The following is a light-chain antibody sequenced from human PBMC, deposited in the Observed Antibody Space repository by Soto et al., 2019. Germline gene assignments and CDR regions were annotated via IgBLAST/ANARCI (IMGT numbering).Light chain of an antibody. V-gene: IGKV4-1*01. J-gene: IGKJ1*01. Sequence: DIVMTQSPDSLAVSLGERATINCKSSQSVLYTSVNRNYLAWYQQNPGQPPKLLIYWASTRESGVPDRFSGSGSGTDFTLTVSSLQAEDVAVYYCQQYHSTPWTFGQGTKVEIK. CDR3: QQYHSTPWT. CDR2: WAS. CDR1: QSVLYTSVNRNY.